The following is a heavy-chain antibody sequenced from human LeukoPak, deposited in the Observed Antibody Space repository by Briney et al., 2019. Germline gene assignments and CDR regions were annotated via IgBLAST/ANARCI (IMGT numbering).Heavy chain of an antibody. Sequence: SETLSLTCTVSGGSISSYYWSWIRQPPGKGLEWIGYIYYSGSTNYNPSLKSRVTISVDTSKNQFSLKLSSVTAADTAVYYCARNGYNDYGDFDAFDIWDQGTMVTVSS. D-gene: IGHD4-17*01. CDR3: ARNGYNDYGDFDAFDI. CDR2: IYYSGST. CDR1: GGSISSYY. V-gene: IGHV4-59*01. J-gene: IGHJ3*02.